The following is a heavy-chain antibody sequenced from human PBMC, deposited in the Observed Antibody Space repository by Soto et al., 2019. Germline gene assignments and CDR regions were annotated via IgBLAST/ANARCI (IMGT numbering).Heavy chain of an antibody. J-gene: IGHJ4*02. D-gene: IGHD3-3*01. CDR3: AKAVDFWSGYIDY. Sequence: GSLLLSCTASGCTFSSYAMSWVRQAPGKGLEWVSAISGSGGSTYYADSVKGRFTISRDNSKNTLYLQMNSLRAEDTAVYCCAKAVDFWSGYIDYWGQGTLVTVYS. CDR1: GCTFSSYA. V-gene: IGHV3-23*01. CDR2: ISGSGGST.